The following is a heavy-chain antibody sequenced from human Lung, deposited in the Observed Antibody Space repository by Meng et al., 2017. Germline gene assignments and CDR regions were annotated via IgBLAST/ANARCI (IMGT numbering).Heavy chain of an antibody. CDR3: ARGLGEAVVPRTMFDY. CDR1: VGSISSSNW. V-gene: IGHV4-4*02. Sequence: VQLQESGPGLVKPSGTLSLTCGVSVGSISSSNWWSWVRQPPGKGLEWIGEIYHSGGTKYNPSLKSRVTISVDKSKNQFSLKLSSVTAADTAVYYCARGLGEAVVPRTMFDYWGQGTLVTVSS. CDR2: IYHSGGT. J-gene: IGHJ4*02. D-gene: IGHD2-2*01.